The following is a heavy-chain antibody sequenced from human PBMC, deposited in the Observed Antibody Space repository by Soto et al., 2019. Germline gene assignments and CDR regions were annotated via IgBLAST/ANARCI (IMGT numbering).Heavy chain of an antibody. CDR3: AGELGYCSGGSCYMDGAFDF. V-gene: IGHV3-23*01. J-gene: IGHJ3*01. Sequence: EVQLWESGGGLVQPGGSLRLSCAASGSTFSSYAMSWVRQAPGKGLEWVSVISGSGDSTYYADSVKGRFTISRDNSKNTLYVQMNSLGAEETAVYYCAGELGYCSGGSCYMDGAFDFWGQGTMVTVSS. CDR1: GSTFSSYA. CDR2: ISGSGDST. D-gene: IGHD2-15*01.